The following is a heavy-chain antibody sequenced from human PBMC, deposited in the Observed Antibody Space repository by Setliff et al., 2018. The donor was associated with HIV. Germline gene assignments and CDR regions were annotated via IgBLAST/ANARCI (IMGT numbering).Heavy chain of an antibody. D-gene: IGHD3-16*01. V-gene: IGHV4-4*07. Sequence: SETLSLTCTVSGGSISSYSWSWIRQPAGKGLEWIGRIYTDGRTNNNPSLKSRVTMSVDTSKNQFSLKLKSVTAADTAVYYCARDQSYTFGGAPGAFDIWGQGTMVTV. J-gene: IGHJ3*02. CDR1: GGSISSYS. CDR2: IYTDGRT. CDR3: ARDQSYTFGGAPGAFDI.